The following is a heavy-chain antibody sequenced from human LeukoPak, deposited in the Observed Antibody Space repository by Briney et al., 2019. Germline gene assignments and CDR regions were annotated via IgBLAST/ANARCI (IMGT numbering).Heavy chain of an antibody. CDR2: TYYRSQWYN. Sequence: SQTLSLTCAISGDSVSSTRAAWNWIRRSPSRGLEWLGRTYYRSQWYNDYAVSVKSRIAINPDTSQNQFSLHLNSVTPEDTAVYYCARDRNHDYTNFGWFDPWGQGILVTVSS. D-gene: IGHD4-11*01. J-gene: IGHJ5*02. CDR3: ARDRNHDYTNFGWFDP. CDR1: GDSVSSTRAA. V-gene: IGHV6-1*01.